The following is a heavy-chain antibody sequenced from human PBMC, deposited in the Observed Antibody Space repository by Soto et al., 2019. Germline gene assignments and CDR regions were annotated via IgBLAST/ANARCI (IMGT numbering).Heavy chain of an antibody. V-gene: IGHV3-11*05. CDR2: ISGNTIYT. Sequence: PGGSLRLSCATSGFNFSDFYMMWIRQAPGRGLEWVSYISGNTIYTNYADAVRGRFIISRDNARNSLYLQMNSLRAEDTAVYYCARAQSAHCSGDCPGGSWGRGTLVTVSS. CDR3: ARAQSAHCSGDCPGGS. CDR1: GFNFSDFY. D-gene: IGHD2-21*02. J-gene: IGHJ5*02.